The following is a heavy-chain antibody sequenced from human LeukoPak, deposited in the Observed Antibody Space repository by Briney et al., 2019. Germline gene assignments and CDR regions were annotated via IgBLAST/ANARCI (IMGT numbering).Heavy chain of an antibody. CDR2: IYYSGST. CDR3: ARDDSGLAHDY. J-gene: IGHJ4*02. D-gene: IGHD3/OR15-3a*01. CDR1: GGSISSYY. Sequence: SETLSLTCTVSGGSISSYYWSWIRQPPGKGLEWIGYIYYSGSTNYNPSLKSRVTISVDTSKNQFSLKLSSVTAADTAVYYCARDDSGLAHDYWGQGTLVTVSS. V-gene: IGHV4-59*12.